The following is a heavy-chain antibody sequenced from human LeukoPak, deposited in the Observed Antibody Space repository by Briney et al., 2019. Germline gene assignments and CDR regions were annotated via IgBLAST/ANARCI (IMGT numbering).Heavy chain of an antibody. V-gene: IGHV4-59*12. CDR1: GGSLTNYY. D-gene: IGHD4-23*01. Sequence: SETLSLTCTVSGGSLTNYYWSWIRQPPGKGLEWIAYIYYTGATDYTPSLKSRLTVSLDMSKNHFSLKLTSVTAADTAVYYCVRHDPIGNSQPLGVWGQGTMVTVSS. J-gene: IGHJ3*01. CDR3: VRHDPIGNSQPLGV. CDR2: IYYTGAT.